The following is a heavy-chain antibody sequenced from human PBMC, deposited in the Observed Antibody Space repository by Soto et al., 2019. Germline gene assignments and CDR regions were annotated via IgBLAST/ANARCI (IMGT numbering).Heavy chain of an antibody. Sequence: EVQVVESGGGLVQPGGSLRLSCAASGFTFTEYWMGWVRQAPGKGLEWVANIKHDGSLEHYVESVKGRFTISRDNAKNPVYLQMNSLGAEDTAVYYFARYRTGYPFDCWGQGTLVTVSS. CDR1: GFTFTEYW. D-gene: IGHD1-1*01. V-gene: IGHV3-7*01. CDR2: IKHDGSLE. J-gene: IGHJ4*02. CDR3: ARYRTGYPFDC.